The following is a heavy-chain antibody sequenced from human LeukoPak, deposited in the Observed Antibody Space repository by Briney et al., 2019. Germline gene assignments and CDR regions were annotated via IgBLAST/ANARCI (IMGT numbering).Heavy chain of an antibody. J-gene: IGHJ4*02. CDR1: GFTFSSYG. Sequence: GGSLRLSCAASGFTFSSYGMHWVRQAPGKGLEWVSAISGSGGSTYYADSVKGRFTISRDNSKNTLDLQMNSLRAEDTAVYYCAKDLRSSWSFDYWGQGTLVTVSS. V-gene: IGHV3-23*01. CDR2: ISGSGGST. D-gene: IGHD6-13*01. CDR3: AKDLRSSWSFDY.